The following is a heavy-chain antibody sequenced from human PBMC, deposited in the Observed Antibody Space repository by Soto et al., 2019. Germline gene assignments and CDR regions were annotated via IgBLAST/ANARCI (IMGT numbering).Heavy chain of an antibody. CDR1: GGTFSSYA. D-gene: IGHD3-10*01. V-gene: IGHV1-69*01. CDR2: IIPIFGTA. CDR3: ARDSENDSSGSYYHVRWFDP. J-gene: IGHJ5*02. Sequence: QVQLVQSGAEVKKPGSSVKVSCKASGGTFSSYAISWVRQAPGQGLEWMGGIIPIFGTANYAQKFQGRVTITAEESTSTAYMELSSLRAEDKAVYYCARDSENDSSGSYYHVRWFDPWGEGTLVTVYS.